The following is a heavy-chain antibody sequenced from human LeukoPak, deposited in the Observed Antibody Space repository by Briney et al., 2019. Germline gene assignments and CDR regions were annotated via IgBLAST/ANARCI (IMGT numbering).Heavy chain of an antibody. V-gene: IGHV3-23*01. J-gene: IGHJ4*02. Sequence: PPGGSLRLSCAVSGITLSNYGMSWVRQAPGKGLEWVTGISDSGGNTKYADSVKGRFTISRDNPKNTLYLQMNSLRAEDTAVYFCAKRGVVIRGILVIGYHQEAYHYDFWGQGVLVTVSS. D-gene: IGHD3-10*01. CDR2: ISDSGGNT. CDR1: GITLSNYG. CDR3: AKRGVVIRGILVIGYHQEAYHYDF.